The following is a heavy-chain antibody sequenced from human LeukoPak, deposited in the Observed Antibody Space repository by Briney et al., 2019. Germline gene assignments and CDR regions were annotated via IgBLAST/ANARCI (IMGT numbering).Heavy chain of an antibody. CDR1: GYTFTGYY. J-gene: IGHJ4*02. D-gene: IGHD3-22*01. V-gene: IGHV1-2*02. CDR3: ARVIWYYDSSGYYIGDY. CDR2: INPNSGGT. Sequence: ASVKVSCKASGYTFTGYYMHWVRQAPGQGLEWMGWINPNSGGTNYAQKFQGRVTMTRDTSISTAYMELRSLRSDDTAVYYCARVIWYYDSSGYYIGDYWGQGTLVTVSS.